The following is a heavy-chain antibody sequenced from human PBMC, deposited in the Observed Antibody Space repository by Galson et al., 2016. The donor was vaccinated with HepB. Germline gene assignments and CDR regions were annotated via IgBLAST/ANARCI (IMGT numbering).Heavy chain of an antibody. V-gene: IGHV3-7*03. J-gene: IGHJ6*02. CDR1: GFTFNSYW. CDR3: AREQVPPAWESYYYSYYYGLDG. CDR2: INQDGSEK. D-gene: IGHD2-2*01. Sequence: SLRLSCAVSGFTFNSYWMSWVRQAPGKGLEWVANINQDGSEKYYVDFVKGRFTISRDKAKNSLYLQMNSLRAEDTAVYYCAREQVPPAWESYYYSYYYGLDGWGRGTTVTVSS.